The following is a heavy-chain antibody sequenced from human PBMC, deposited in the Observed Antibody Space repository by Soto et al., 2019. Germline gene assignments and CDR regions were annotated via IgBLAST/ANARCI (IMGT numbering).Heavy chain of an antibody. D-gene: IGHD2-15*01. CDR2: IYPGDSDT. CDR3: ARQLDCSGGSGYNSLYYYGMDV. J-gene: IGHJ6*02. CDR1: GYSFTSYW. V-gene: IGHV5-51*01. Sequence: RGESLKISCKGSGYSFTSYWIGWVRQMPGKGLEWMGIIYPGDSDTRYSPSFQGQVTISADKSISTAYLQWSSLKASDTAMYYCARQLDCSGGSGYNSLYYYGMDVWGQGTTVTVSS.